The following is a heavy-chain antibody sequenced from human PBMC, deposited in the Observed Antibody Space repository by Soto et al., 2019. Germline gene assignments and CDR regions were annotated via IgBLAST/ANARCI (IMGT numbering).Heavy chain of an antibody. CDR2: IVVGSGNT. D-gene: IGHD5-12*01. Sequence: GASVKVSCKVSGFIFTSSSGQWVRQARGQRREWIGWIVVGSGNTNYAQKFQERVTITRDMSTSTAYMELSSLRSEDTAVYYCAADGSGYGEAFDYWGRGTLVTVSS. CDR1: GFIFTSSS. CDR3: AADGSGYGEAFDY. J-gene: IGHJ4*02. V-gene: IGHV1-58*01.